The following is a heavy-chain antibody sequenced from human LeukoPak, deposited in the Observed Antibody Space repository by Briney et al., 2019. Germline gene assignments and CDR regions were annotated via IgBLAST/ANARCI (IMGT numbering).Heavy chain of an antibody. CDR1: GGTFSSYA. D-gene: IGHD3-3*01. V-gene: IGHV1-69*13. CDR2: IIPIFGTA. CDR3: ARTLDLLEWSRSGPYFQH. Sequence: GASVKVSCKASGGTFSSYAISWVRQAPGQGLEWMGGIIPIFGTANYAQKFQGRVTITADESTSTAYMELSSLGSEDTAVYYCARTLDLLEWSRSGPYFQHWGQGTLLTVSS. J-gene: IGHJ1*01.